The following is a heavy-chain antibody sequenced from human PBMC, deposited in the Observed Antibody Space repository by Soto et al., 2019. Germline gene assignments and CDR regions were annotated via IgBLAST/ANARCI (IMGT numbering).Heavy chain of an antibody. V-gene: IGHV4-59*08. Sequence: PSETLSLTCTVSGGSISSYYWSWIRQPPGKGLEWIGYIYYSGSTNYNPSLKGRVTISVDTSKNQFSLKLSSVTAADTAVYYCARHVATTGWFDPWGQGTLVTVSS. D-gene: IGHD1-1*01. CDR3: ARHVATTGWFDP. J-gene: IGHJ5*02. CDR2: IYYSGST. CDR1: GGSISSYY.